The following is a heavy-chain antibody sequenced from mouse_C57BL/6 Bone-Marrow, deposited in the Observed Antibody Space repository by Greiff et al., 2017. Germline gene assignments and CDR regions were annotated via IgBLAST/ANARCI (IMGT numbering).Heavy chain of an antibody. CDR2: IYPGSGNT. CDR3: ARDYYGSSPYFDY. CDR1: GYTFTDYY. D-gene: IGHD1-1*01. J-gene: IGHJ2*01. Sequence: VQLQQSGAELVRPGASVKLSCKASGYTFTDYYINWVKQRPGQGLEWIARIYPGSGNTYYNEKFKGKATLTAEKSSSTAYMQLSRLTSEDSAVYFCARDYYGSSPYFDYWGQGTTLTVSS. V-gene: IGHV1-76*01.